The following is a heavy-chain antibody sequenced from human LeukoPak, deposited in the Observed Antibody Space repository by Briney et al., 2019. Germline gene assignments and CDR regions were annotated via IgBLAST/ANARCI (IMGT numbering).Heavy chain of an antibody. CDR2: ISSSGITI. V-gene: IGHV3-11*01. CDR3: ARGKAGSYYSRSYYMDV. D-gene: IGHD3-10*01. J-gene: IGHJ6*03. Sequence: GGSLRLSCAASGFIFSDYYMSWIRQAPGKGLEWVSYISSSGITIYYANSVKGRFTISRDNAKNSLYLQMNSLRAEDTAVYYCARGKAGSYYSRSYYMDVWGKGTTVTVSS. CDR1: GFIFSDYY.